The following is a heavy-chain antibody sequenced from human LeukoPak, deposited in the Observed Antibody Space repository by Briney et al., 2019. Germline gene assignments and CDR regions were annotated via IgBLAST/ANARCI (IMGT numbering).Heavy chain of an antibody. CDR2: ISGSSRTI. D-gene: IGHD3-10*01. CDR1: GFSFSTYS. V-gene: IGHV3-48*02. Sequence: PGGSLRLSCAASGFSFSTYSMNWVRQAPGKGLEWVSYISGSSRTICYADTVKGRFTISRDNAHNTLDLQMNSLRDEDTAVYYCAREGNYGYNWFDPWGQGALVTVSS. CDR3: AREGNYGYNWFDP. J-gene: IGHJ5*02.